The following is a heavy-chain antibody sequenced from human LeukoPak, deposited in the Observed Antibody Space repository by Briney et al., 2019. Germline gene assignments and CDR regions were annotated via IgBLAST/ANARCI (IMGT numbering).Heavy chain of an antibody. V-gene: IGHV3-30-3*01. CDR2: ISYDGSNK. J-gene: IGHJ4*02. Sequence: GGSLRLSCAASGFTFSSYAMHWVRQAPGKGLEWVAVISYDGSNKYYADSVKGRFTISRDNSKNTLYLQMNSLRAEDTAVYYCARGIVLRYFDWLSAGCDYWGQGTLVTVSS. CDR1: GFTFSSYA. CDR3: ARGIVLRYFDWLSAGCDY. D-gene: IGHD3-9*01.